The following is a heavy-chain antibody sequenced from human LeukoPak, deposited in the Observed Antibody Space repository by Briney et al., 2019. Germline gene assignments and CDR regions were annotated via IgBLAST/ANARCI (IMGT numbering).Heavy chain of an antibody. J-gene: IGHJ4*02. CDR1: GGSINSHY. Sequence: PSETLSLTCTVSGGSINSHYWSWIRQPPGKGLEWIGDIYYKGSTNYNPPLKSRVTISVDTSKNHLSLKLTSVLAADTAIYYCVRRDNTGWNYFDYWGQGILVTVSS. CDR2: IYYKGST. CDR3: VRRDNTGWNYFDY. D-gene: IGHD6-19*01. V-gene: IGHV4-59*08.